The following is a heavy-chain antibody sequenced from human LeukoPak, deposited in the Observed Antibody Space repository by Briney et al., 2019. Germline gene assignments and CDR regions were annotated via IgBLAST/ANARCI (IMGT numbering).Heavy chain of an antibody. CDR1: GFTFSSYW. J-gene: IGHJ6*03. CDR2: IKRDGSEK. D-gene: IGHD2/OR15-2a*01. V-gene: IGHV3-7*01. CDR3: ARGEFGDYYYFYMDV. Sequence: GGSLRLSCAASGFTFSSYWMNWVRQAPGKGLEWVAKIKRDGSEKYYVDSVKGRFTISRDNAKTSLFLQMNSLRAEDTATYYCARGEFGDYYYFYMDVWGKGTTVTVSS.